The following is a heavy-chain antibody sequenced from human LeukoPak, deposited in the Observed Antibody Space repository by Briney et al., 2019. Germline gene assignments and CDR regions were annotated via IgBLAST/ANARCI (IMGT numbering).Heavy chain of an antibody. CDR2: ISSSSSYI. V-gene: IGHV3-21*01. Sequence: PGGSLRLSCAASGFTFSSYSMNWVRQAPGKGLEWVSSISSSSSYIYYADSVKGRFTISRDNAKNSLYLQMNSLRAEDTAVYYCARVVVAAASLPWYYFDYWGQGTLVTVSS. D-gene: IGHD2-15*01. CDR3: ARVVVAAASLPWYYFDY. CDR1: GFTFSSYS. J-gene: IGHJ4*02.